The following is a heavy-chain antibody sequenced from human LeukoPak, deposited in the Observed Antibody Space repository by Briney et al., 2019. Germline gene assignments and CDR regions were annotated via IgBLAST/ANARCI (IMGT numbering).Heavy chain of an antibody. D-gene: IGHD4-17*01. CDR1: GFTFSSYS. V-gene: IGHV3-21*01. J-gene: IGHJ4*02. CDR3: ASRVVGDYSY. CDR2: ISSSSSYI. Sequence: GGSLRLSCAASGFTFSSYSMNWVRQAPGKGLEWVSSISSSSSYIYYADSVKGRFTISRDNAKNSLYLQMNSLRAEDTAVYYCASRVVGDYSYWGQGTLVTVSS.